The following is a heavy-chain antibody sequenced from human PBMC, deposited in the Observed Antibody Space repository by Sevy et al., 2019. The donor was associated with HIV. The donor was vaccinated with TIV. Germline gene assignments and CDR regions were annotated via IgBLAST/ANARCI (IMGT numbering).Heavy chain of an antibody. CDR3: STDIVVQSGYSYDFSRINPDFSHNSGADV. J-gene: IGHJ6*02. CDR2: IVNDPDGGTT. Sequence: GGSLRLSCVASGFTFRNAWMTWVRQVPGKGLEWVGRIVNDPDGGTTDYAAPVKGRFIISSDDSKNTLYLQINSLKTEDTVVYYCSTDIVVQSGYSYDFSRINPDFSHNSGADVWGQGTTVTVSS. D-gene: IGHD5-18*01. V-gene: IGHV3-15*04. CDR1: GFTFRNAW.